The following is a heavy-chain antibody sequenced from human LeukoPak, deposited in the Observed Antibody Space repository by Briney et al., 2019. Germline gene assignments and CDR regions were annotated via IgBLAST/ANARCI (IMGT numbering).Heavy chain of an antibody. CDR3: ARAALTAAGLEPDFDY. Sequence: PSETLSLTCTVSGGSTSSSSYYWSWIRQPPGKGLEWIGYIYYSGSTNYNPSLKSRVTISVDTSKNQFSLKLSSVTAADTAVYYCARAALTAAGLEPDFDYWGQGTLVTVSS. CDR1: GGSTSSSSYY. J-gene: IGHJ4*02. V-gene: IGHV4-61*01. D-gene: IGHD6-13*01. CDR2: IYYSGST.